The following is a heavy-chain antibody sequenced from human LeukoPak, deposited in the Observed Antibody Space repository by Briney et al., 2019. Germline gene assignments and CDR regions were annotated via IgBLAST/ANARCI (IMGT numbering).Heavy chain of an antibody. J-gene: IGHJ5*02. V-gene: IGHV4-39*07. CDR2: IYYSGST. D-gene: IGHD6-19*01. CDR1: GGSISSSSYY. CDR3: AREPKRYSSGWYDWFDP. Sequence: SETLSLTCTVSGGSISSSSYYWGWIRQPPGKGLEWFGSIYYSGSTYYNPSLKSRVTISVDTSKNQFSLKLSSVTAADTAVYYCAREPKRYSSGWYDWFDPWGQGTLVTVSS.